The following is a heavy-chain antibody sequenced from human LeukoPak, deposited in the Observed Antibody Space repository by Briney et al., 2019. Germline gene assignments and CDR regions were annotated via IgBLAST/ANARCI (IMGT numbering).Heavy chain of an antibody. D-gene: IGHD3-3*01. Sequence: GGFLRLSCAASGFNFNIYTFNWVRQAPGKGLEWLSYISSTSKTTYYADSVKGRFTISRDNVKNLLFLEMSSLRVDDTAVYYCARGGFLPDALDIWGQGTVVTVS. CDR1: GFNFNIYT. CDR3: ARGGFLPDALDI. CDR2: ISSTSKTT. V-gene: IGHV3-48*01. J-gene: IGHJ3*02.